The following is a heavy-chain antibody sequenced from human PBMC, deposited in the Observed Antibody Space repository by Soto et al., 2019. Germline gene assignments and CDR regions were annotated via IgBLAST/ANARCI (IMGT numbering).Heavy chain of an antibody. CDR1: GGSTSSSSYY. Sequence: PSETLSLTCTVSGGSTSSSSYYWGWIRQPPGKGLEWIGSIYYSGSTYYNPSLKSRVTISVDTSKNQFSLKLSSVTAADTAVYYCARRSRSLYYYDSSGYYDDYWGQGTLVTVSS. D-gene: IGHD3-22*01. CDR2: IYYSGST. V-gene: IGHV4-39*01. CDR3: ARRSRSLYYYDSSGYYDDY. J-gene: IGHJ4*02.